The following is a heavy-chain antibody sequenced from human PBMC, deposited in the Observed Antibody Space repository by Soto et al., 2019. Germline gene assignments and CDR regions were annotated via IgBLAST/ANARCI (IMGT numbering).Heavy chain of an antibody. CDR3: AREGPEAFRCTWHFDY. CDR1: GFTFSNFA. Sequence: QVQLVESGGGVVQPGRSLRLSCAASGFTFSNFAMHWFRQAPGKGLEWVAVMSFDGTTKFYADSVKGRFTVSRDNSQNTLYLQVNSLRDEDTAVYYCAREGPEAFRCTWHFDYWGQGTLVTVSS. CDR2: MSFDGTTK. V-gene: IGHV3-30-3*01. J-gene: IGHJ4*02.